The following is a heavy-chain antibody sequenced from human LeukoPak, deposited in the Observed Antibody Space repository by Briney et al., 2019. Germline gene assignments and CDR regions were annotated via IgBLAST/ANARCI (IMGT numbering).Heavy chain of an antibody. CDR3: QSRFLEWLLDY. Sequence: PSETLSLTCTVSGGSISSNNYFWGWIRQPPGTGLEWIGSIYDSGSTYYNPSLKSRATISVDTSKNQFSLKLNSVTAADTAMYYCQSRFLEWLLDYWGQGTLVTVSS. V-gene: IGHV4-39*01. D-gene: IGHD3-3*01. J-gene: IGHJ4*02. CDR1: GGSISSNNYF. CDR2: IYDSGST.